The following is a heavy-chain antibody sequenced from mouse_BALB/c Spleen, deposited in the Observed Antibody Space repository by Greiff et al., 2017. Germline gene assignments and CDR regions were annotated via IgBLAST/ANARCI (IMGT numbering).Heavy chain of an antibody. CDR1: GYSITSGYY. CDR3: AREREIYYGYFDY. D-gene: IGHD2-1*01. Sequence: DVQLQESGPGLVKPSQSLSLTCSVTGYSITSGYYWNWIRQFPGNKLEWMGYISYDGSNNYNPSLKNRISITRDTSKNQFFLKLNSVTTEDTATYYCAREREIYYGYFDYWGQGTTLTVSS. CDR2: ISYDGSN. V-gene: IGHV3-6*02. J-gene: IGHJ2*01.